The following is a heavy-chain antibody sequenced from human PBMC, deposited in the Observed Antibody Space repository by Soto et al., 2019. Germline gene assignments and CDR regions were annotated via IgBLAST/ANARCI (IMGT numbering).Heavy chain of an antibody. CDR1: GFTFSYYW. CDR3: ARGDGGAFHL. Sequence: EVQLVESGGGLVRPGGSLRLSCAASGFTFSYYWMHWVRQAPGKGLVWVSRIHSDGSSTTYAHFVKGRFIISRDNARNTVDLQMKSVRVEDTAVYYCARGDGGAFHLRGQGTVVTVSS. V-gene: IGHV3-74*01. J-gene: IGHJ3*01. D-gene: IGHD4-17*01. CDR2: IHSDGSST.